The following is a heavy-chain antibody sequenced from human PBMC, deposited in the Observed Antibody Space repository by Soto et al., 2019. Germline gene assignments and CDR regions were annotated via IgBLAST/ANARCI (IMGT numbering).Heavy chain of an antibody. CDR3: ARATAPVLQSLEWSTIVPLYFDL. CDR1: GGSFSPYY. Sequence: QVQLQQWGAGLLKPSETLSLTCAVYGGSFSPYYWSWIRQPRGKGLEWIGEVNHSGSTNSNPSLKSRVSISLDTSKNQFSLKLSSVTDADTDVYYCARATAPVLQSLEWSTIVPLYFDLWGQGTLITVSS. D-gene: IGHD3-3*01. CDR2: VNHSGST. V-gene: IGHV4-34*02. J-gene: IGHJ4*02.